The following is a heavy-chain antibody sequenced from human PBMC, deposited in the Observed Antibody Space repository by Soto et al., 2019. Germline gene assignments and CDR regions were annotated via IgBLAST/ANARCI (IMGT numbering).Heavy chain of an antibody. D-gene: IGHD6-6*01. J-gene: IGHJ6*02. CDR3: ASCSRARIGARPDYYYYSGMDV. CDR1: GGTFSSYA. CDR2: IIPIFGTA. Sequence: QVQLVQSGAEVKKPGSSVKVSCKASGGTFSSYAISWVRQAPGQGLEWMGGIIPIFGTANYEQKFQGRVTITADESTRTAYIERSSLRSEDTAVYYGASCSRARIGARPDYYYYSGMDVWGQGTTVTVSS. V-gene: IGHV1-69*01.